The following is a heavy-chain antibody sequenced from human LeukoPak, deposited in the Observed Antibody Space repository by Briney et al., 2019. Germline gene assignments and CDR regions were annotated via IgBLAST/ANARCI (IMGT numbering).Heavy chain of an antibody. CDR1: GYTFTSYY. V-gene: IGHV1-46*01. D-gene: IGHD5-12*01. CDR3: AKDQNTGYANNWFDP. CDR2: INPSGGST. Sequence: GASVKVSCKASGYTFTSYYMHWVRQAPGQGLEWMGIINPSGGSTSYAQKFQGRVTMTRDTSISTAYMELSRLRSDDTAIYYCAKDQNTGYANNWFDPWGQGTLVTVSS. J-gene: IGHJ5*02.